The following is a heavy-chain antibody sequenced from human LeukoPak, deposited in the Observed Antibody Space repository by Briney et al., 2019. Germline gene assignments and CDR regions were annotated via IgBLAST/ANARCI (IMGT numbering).Heavy chain of an antibody. CDR1: GGSISSSNW. D-gene: IGHD3-10*01. J-gene: IGHJ4*02. Sequence: SETLSLTCAVSGGSISSSNWWSWVRQPPGKGLEWIGEIYYSGSTNYNPSLKSRVTISVDKSKNQFSLKLSSVTAADTAVYYCAREAQDYYGSGSYWYYFDYWGQGTLVTVSS. CDR3: AREAQDYYGSGSYWYYFDY. V-gene: IGHV4-4*02. CDR2: IYYSGST.